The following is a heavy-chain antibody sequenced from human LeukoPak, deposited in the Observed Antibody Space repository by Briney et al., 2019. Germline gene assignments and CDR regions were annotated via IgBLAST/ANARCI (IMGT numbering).Heavy chain of an antibody. CDR3: ARGRVLLWFGELKSYWFDP. D-gene: IGHD3-10*01. J-gene: IGHJ5*02. V-gene: IGHV1-8*01. CDR1: GYTFTSYD. CDR2: MNPNSGNT. Sequence: ASVKVSCKASGYTFTSYDINWVRQATGQGLEWMGWMNPNSGNTGYAQKFQGRVTMTRNTSISTAYMELSSLRSEDTAVYYCARGRVLLWFGELKSYWFDPWGQGILVTVSS.